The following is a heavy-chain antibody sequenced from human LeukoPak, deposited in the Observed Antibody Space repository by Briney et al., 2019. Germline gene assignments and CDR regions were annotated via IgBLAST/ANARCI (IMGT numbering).Heavy chain of an antibody. J-gene: IGHJ4*02. CDR2: IYSGGTT. V-gene: IGHV3-53*01. CDR3: ATRAVE. CDR1: GFTVSSNY. Sequence: GGSLRLSCAASGFTVSSNYMSWVRQAPGRGLEWGSVIYSGGTTYYADSVKGRFTISRENSKNTMYLQIHRLRGEATAVYYCATRAVEWGQGTLVTVSS. D-gene: IGHD6-19*01.